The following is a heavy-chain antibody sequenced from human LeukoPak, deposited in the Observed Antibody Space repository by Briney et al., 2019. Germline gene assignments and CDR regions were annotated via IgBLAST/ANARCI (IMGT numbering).Heavy chain of an antibody. Sequence: PGGSLRPSCAASGFTFSSYWMQWVRQAPGEGLEWVANIKQDGSEKYYADSVKGRFIISRDNAKNALYLQMSSLRAEDTAIYYCARRYFDYWGQGTLVTVSS. V-gene: IGHV3-7*03. CDR3: ARRYFDY. CDR2: IKQDGSEK. CDR1: GFTFSSYW. J-gene: IGHJ4*02.